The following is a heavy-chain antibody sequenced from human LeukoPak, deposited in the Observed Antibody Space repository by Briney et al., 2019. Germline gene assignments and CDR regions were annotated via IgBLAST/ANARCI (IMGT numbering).Heavy chain of an antibody. CDR3: ATTTDLTGAFDY. CDR2: ISYDGSNK. V-gene: IGHV3-30*04. Sequence: GGSLRLSCAASGFTFSSYAMHWVRQAPGRGLEWVAVISYDGSNKYYTDSVKGRFTISRDNSKNTLYLQMNSLRAEDTAVYYCATTTDLTGAFDYWGQGTLVTVSS. CDR1: GFTFSSYA. D-gene: IGHD2-8*02. J-gene: IGHJ4*02.